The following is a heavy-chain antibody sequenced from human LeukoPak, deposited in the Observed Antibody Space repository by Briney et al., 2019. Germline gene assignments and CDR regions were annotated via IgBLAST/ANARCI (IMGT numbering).Heavy chain of an antibody. Sequence: GGSLRLSCAASGFTVSSNYMSWVRQAPGKGLEWVSVIYSGGSTYYADSVKGRFTISRDNSKNTLYLQMNSLSAEDTAVYYCAKDPPGSRIIMAAFDFWGQGTLVTVSS. V-gene: IGHV3-66*01. CDR2: IYSGGST. CDR1: GFTVSSNY. J-gene: IGHJ4*02. D-gene: IGHD3-10*01. CDR3: AKDPPGSRIIMAAFDF.